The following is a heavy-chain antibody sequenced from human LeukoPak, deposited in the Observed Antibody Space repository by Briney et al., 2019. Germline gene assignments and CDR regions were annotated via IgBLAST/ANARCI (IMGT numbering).Heavy chain of an antibody. CDR2: IYYSGST. CDR1: GDSISSGGYY. Sequence: SETLSLTCTVSGDSISSGGYYWSWVRQHPGKGLEWIGYIYYSGSTYYNPSLKSRVTISVDTPKNQFSLNLSSVTAADTAVYYCARVVPPRYYGMGVWGQGTTVTVSS. D-gene: IGHD6-6*01. J-gene: IGHJ6*02. V-gene: IGHV4-31*03. CDR3: ARVVPPRYYGMGV.